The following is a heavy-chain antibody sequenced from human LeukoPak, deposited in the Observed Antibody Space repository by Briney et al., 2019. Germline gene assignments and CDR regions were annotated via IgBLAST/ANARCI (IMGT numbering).Heavy chain of an antibody. CDR2: ISAYNGNT. V-gene: IGHV1-18*01. J-gene: IGHJ4*02. Sequence: ASVKVSCKASGYTFTSYGIRWVRQAPGQGLEWMGWISAYNGNTNYVQKLQGRVTMATDTSTSTAYMELRSLRSDDTAMYYCARTGGATVTTPFDYWGQGTLVTVSS. CDR1: GYTFTSYG. D-gene: IGHD4-17*01. CDR3: ARTGGATVTTPFDY.